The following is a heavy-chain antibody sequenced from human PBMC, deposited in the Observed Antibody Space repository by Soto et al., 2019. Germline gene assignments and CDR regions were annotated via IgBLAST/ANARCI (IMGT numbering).Heavy chain of an antibody. D-gene: IGHD2-15*01. V-gene: IGHV4-59*01. J-gene: IGHJ5*02. Sequence: SETLSLTCTVSGGSLSTYYWSWLRQTPGEGLEWIGYIYYDGDTNYNPSLKSRVFMSVDTPKNQFSLRLASVTAAETAVYYCARLGSFCSGNSCYSGWLDPWGQGTLVTVSS. CDR1: GGSLSTYY. CDR3: ARLGSFCSGNSCYSGWLDP. CDR2: IYYDGDT.